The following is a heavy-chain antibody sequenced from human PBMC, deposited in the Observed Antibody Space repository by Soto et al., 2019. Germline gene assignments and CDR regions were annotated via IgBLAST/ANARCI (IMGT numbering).Heavy chain of an antibody. CDR3: ARGRRDGYNEFDY. CDR2: ISSSGSTI. CDR1: GFTFSSYE. D-gene: IGHD5-12*01. J-gene: IGHJ4*02. Sequence: EVQLVESGGGLVQPGGSLRLSCAASGFTFSSYEMNWVRQAPGKGLEWVSYISSSGSTIYYADSVKGRFTISRDNAKNSLYLQMNSLRAEDTAVYYCARGRRDGYNEFDYWGQGTLVTVSS. V-gene: IGHV3-48*03.